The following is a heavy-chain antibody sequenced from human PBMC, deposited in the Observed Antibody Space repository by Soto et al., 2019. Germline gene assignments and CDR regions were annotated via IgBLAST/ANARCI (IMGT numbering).Heavy chain of an antibody. CDR1: GYTFTTHN. CDR2: MNPNSGTT. J-gene: IGHJ4*01. D-gene: IGHD2-8*01. V-gene: IGHV1-8*02. Sequence: ALVKVSCKASGYTFTTHNINWVRQATGQGLEWMGWMNPNSGTTGYAQKFQDRITLTRDTPKTTAYMELSSLTSDDTAVYFCVRYGVAAAYWGQGTQVTVSS. CDR3: VRYGVAAAY.